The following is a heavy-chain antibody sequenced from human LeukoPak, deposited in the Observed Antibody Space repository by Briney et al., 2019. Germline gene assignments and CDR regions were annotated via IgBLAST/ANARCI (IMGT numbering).Heavy chain of an antibody. CDR2: IIPILGIA. V-gene: IGHV1-69*04. D-gene: IGHD4-17*01. J-gene: IGHJ4*02. Sequence: GASVKVSCKASGGTFSSYAISWVRQAPGQGLEWMGRIIPILGIANYAQKFQGRVTITADKSTSTAYMELSSLRSDDTAVYYCARMWGAHDYGDYETGPDYWGQGTLVTVSS. CDR3: ARMWGAHDYGDYETGPDY. CDR1: GGTFSSYA.